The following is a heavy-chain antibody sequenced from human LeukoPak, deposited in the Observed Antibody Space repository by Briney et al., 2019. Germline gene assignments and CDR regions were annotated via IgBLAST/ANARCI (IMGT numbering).Heavy chain of an antibody. V-gene: IGHV1-2*02. CDR2: INPNSGGT. CDR1: GYTFTGYY. CDR3: ARGTGARYYSSSWYGSGWFDP. J-gene: IGHJ5*02. Sequence: ASVKVSCKASGYTFTGYYMHWVRQAPGQGPEWMGWINPNSGGTNYAQKFQGRVTMTRDTSISTAYMELSRLRSDDTAVYYCARGTGARYYSSSWYGSGWFDPWGQGTLVTVSS. D-gene: IGHD6-13*01.